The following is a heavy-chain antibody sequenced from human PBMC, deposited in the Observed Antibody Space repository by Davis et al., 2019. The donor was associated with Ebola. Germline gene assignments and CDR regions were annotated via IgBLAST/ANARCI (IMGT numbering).Heavy chain of an antibody. Sequence: GESLKISCAASGFTFSSYGMHWVRQAPGKGLEWVAVISYDGSNKYYADSVKGRFTISRDNSKNTLYLQMNSLRAEDTAVYYCARDPTRLLWFGELRKPFDYWGQGTLVTVSS. CDR2: ISYDGSNK. CDR1: GFTFSSYG. D-gene: IGHD3-10*01. V-gene: IGHV3-30*03. J-gene: IGHJ4*02. CDR3: ARDPTRLLWFGELRKPFDY.